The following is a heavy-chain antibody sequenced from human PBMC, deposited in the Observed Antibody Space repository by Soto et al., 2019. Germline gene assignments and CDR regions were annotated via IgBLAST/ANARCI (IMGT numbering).Heavy chain of an antibody. Sequence: PGGSLRLSCAASGFTFSSYAMSWVRQAPGKGLEWVSAISGSGGSTYYADSVKGRFTISRDNSKNTLYLQMNSLRAEDTAVYYCAKTVSMYYDFWSGYYTPLRLGYGMDVWGQGTTVTVSS. J-gene: IGHJ6*02. V-gene: IGHV3-23*01. CDR1: GFTFSSYA. CDR2: ISGSGGST. D-gene: IGHD3-3*01. CDR3: AKTVSMYYDFWSGYYTPLRLGYGMDV.